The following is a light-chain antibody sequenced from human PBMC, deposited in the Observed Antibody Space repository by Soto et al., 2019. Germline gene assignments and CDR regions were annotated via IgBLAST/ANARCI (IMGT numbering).Light chain of an antibody. CDR2: AAS. Sequence: EIVLTQSPGTLSLSPGERATLSCRASQSVSSSYFAWYQQKPGQAPRLLIYAASSRATAIPDRFSGSGSGTDFTLTISRREPEDFAVYYCQQYGSSPLTFGGGTKVEIK. CDR3: QQYGSSPLT. V-gene: IGKV3-20*01. J-gene: IGKJ4*01. CDR1: QSVSSSY.